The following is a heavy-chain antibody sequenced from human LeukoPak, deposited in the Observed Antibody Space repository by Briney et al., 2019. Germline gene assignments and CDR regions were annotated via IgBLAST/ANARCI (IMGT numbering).Heavy chain of an antibody. J-gene: IGHJ4*02. D-gene: IGHD1-1*01. CDR2: INPSGGST. V-gene: IGHV1-46*01. CDR1: GYTFTSYY. CDR3: ARGSIRNWRIDY. Sequence: ASVKVSFKASGYTFTSYYMHWVRQAPGQGLEWMGIINPSGGSTSYTQKFQGRVTMTRDTSTSTVYMDLSSLRSEDTAVYYCARGSIRNWRIDYWGQGTLVTVSS.